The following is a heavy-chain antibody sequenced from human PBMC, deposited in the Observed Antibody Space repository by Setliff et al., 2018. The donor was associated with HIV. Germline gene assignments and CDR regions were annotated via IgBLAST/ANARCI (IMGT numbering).Heavy chain of an antibody. Sequence: SETLSLTCTVSGGSISTSRYYWGWIRQPPGKGLEWIGSINYRGNTDYNPSLKSRAAISVDKSTNQNPLKLSSVTAADTAGYYCASLDGSESPYIYYYYMDVWGEGTAVTVSS. CDR3: ASLDGSESPYIYYYYMDV. J-gene: IGHJ6*03. D-gene: IGHD3-10*01. CDR2: INYRGNT. CDR1: GGSISTSRYY. V-gene: IGHV4-39*01.